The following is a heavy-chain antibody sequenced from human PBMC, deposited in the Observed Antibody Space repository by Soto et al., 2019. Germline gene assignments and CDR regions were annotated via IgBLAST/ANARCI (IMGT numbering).Heavy chain of an antibody. CDR2: IYYSGST. J-gene: IGHJ4*02. CDR3: ARPSGSYTITLPDALYFDY. D-gene: IGHD1-26*01. Sequence: LSLTCTVSGGSISSSSYYWGWIRQPPGQGLEWIGSIYYSGSTYYNPSLKSRVTISVDTSKNQFSLKLSSVTAADTAVYYCARPSGSYTITLPDALYFDYWGQGTLVTVSS. CDR1: GGSISSSSYY. V-gene: IGHV4-39*01.